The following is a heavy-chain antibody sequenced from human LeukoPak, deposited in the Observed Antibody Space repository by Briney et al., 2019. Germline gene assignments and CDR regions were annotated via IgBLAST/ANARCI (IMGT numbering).Heavy chain of an antibody. CDR2: IYYSGST. D-gene: IGHD5-18*01. J-gene: IGHJ4*02. Sequence: SETLSLTCTVSGGSISSYYWSWIRQPPGKGLEWIGCIYYSGSTNYNPSLKSRVTISVDTSKNQFSLKLSSVTAADTAVYYCARETAMASFDYWGQGTLVTVSS. CDR1: GGSISSYY. CDR3: ARETAMASFDY. V-gene: IGHV4-59*01.